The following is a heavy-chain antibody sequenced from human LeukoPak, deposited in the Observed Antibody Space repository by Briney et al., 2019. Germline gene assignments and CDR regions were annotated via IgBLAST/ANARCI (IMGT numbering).Heavy chain of an antibody. Sequence: SETLSLTCAVYGGSFSGYYWSWIRQPPGKGLEWIGEINHSGSTNYNPSLKSRVTISVDTSKNQFSLKLSSVTAADTAVYYCASGGSQPLNNWFDPWGQGTLVTVSS. D-gene: IGHD2-2*01. CDR1: GGSFSGYY. V-gene: IGHV4-34*01. J-gene: IGHJ5*02. CDR2: INHSGST. CDR3: ASGGSQPLNNWFDP.